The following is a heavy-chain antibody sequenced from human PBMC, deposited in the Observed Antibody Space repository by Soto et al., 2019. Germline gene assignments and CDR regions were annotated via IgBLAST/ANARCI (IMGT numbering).Heavy chain of an antibody. Sequence: QVQLVQSGAEVKKPGASVKVSCKASGYTFTSYAMHWVRQAPGQRLEWMGWINAGNGNTKYSQKFQGRVTITRDTSASTAYMELSSLRSEDTAVYYCARGGGSYYDHAFDYWGQGTLVTVSS. CDR3: ARGGGSYYDHAFDY. CDR1: GYTFTSYA. CDR2: INAGNGNT. D-gene: IGHD1-26*01. J-gene: IGHJ4*02. V-gene: IGHV1-3*01.